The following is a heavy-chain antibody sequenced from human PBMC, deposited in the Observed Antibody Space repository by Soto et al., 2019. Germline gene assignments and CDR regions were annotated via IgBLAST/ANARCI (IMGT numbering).Heavy chain of an antibody. V-gene: IGHV4-4*02. Sequence: QVQLQESGPGLVKPSGTLSLTCTVSGGSISSNNWWSWVRQAPGKGLVWIGEIFHTGGTNYNPSLKSRATISIDTSKNQISLKLTSVTAAEPAVYSCARVIVGPTSLPSGLDYWGQGTLITVSS. CDR3: ARVIVGPTSLPSGLDY. D-gene: IGHD3-3*01. CDR1: GGSISSNNW. J-gene: IGHJ4*02. CDR2: IFHTGGT.